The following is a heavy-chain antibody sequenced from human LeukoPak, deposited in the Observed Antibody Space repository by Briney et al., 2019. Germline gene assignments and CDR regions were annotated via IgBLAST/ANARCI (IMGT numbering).Heavy chain of an antibody. J-gene: IGHJ4*02. CDR2: IGTDGDT. V-gene: IGHV3-13*01. CDR1: GFTFSSYD. Sequence: GGSLRLSCAASGFTFSSYDMHWVRQATGKGLECVSAIGTDGDTFYPGSVKGRFTISRDNAKNSLYLQMNSLRAEDTAVYYCARGDRSAWFGELSDYWGQGTLVTVSS. D-gene: IGHD3-10*01. CDR3: ARGDRSAWFGELSDY.